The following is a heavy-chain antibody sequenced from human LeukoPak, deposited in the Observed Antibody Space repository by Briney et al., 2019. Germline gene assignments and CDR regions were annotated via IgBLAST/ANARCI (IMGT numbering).Heavy chain of an antibody. CDR2: IYYSGST. Sequence: PSETLSLTCTVSGGSISRSSYYWGWIRQPPGKGLEWIGSIYYSGSTYYNPSLKSRVTISVDTSKNQFSLKLSSVTAADTAVYYCARRSYYDSSGIFDYWGQGTLVTVSS. J-gene: IGHJ4*02. V-gene: IGHV4-39*01. D-gene: IGHD3-22*01. CDR1: GGSISRSSYY. CDR3: ARRSYYDSSGIFDY.